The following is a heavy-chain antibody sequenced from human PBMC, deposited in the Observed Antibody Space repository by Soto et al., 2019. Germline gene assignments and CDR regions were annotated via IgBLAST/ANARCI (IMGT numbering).Heavy chain of an antibody. J-gene: IGHJ5*02. CDR1: GGSISSGGYS. Sequence: SETLSLTCAVSGGSISSGGYSWSWIRQPPGKGLEWIGYIYHSGSTYYNPSLKSRVTISVDRSKNQFYLDLNSVTAADTAMYYCARDQSGIGYYVDWFDPWAQGTLVTVSS. CDR2: IYHSGST. D-gene: IGHD3-10*02. V-gene: IGHV4-30-2*01. CDR3: ARDQSGIGYYVDWFDP.